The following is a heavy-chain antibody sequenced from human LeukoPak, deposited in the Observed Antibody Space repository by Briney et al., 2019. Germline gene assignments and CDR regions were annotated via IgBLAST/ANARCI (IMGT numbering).Heavy chain of an antibody. J-gene: IGHJ3*02. CDR3: ARDRDVDAFDI. CDR2: ISSSSTI. Sequence: GGSLRLSCAASGFTFSSYSMNWVRQAPGKGLEWVSYISSSSTIYYADSVKGRFTISRDNAKNSLYLQMNSLRAEDTAVYYCARDRDVDAFDIWGQGTMVTVSS. V-gene: IGHV3-48*01. CDR1: GFTFSSYS.